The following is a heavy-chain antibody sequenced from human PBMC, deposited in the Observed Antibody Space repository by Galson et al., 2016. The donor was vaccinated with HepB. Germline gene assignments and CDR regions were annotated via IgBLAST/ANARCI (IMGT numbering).Heavy chain of an antibody. Sequence: QSGAEVKKPGESLKISCKASGYTFTGYWIAWVRQMPGKGLEWVGVIFPADSRTRYSPSFQGQVTISADKSINTAYLHWSSLKASDTAIYYCARYLELHWFDPWGQGTLVSVSS. CDR2: IFPADSRT. V-gene: IGHV5-51*01. J-gene: IGHJ5*02. CDR3: ARYLELHWFDP. D-gene: IGHD1-7*01. CDR1: GYTFTGYW.